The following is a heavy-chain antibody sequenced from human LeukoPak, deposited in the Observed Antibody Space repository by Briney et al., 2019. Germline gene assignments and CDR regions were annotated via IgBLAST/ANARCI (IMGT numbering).Heavy chain of an antibody. CDR1: GGSISSGGYY. J-gene: IGHJ5*02. D-gene: IGHD6-13*01. V-gene: IGHV4-31*03. CDR3: ARGRGIYSSSWSWFDP. CDR2: IYYSGST. Sequence: PSQTLSLTCTVSGGSISSGGYYWSWIRQHPGKGLEWIGYIYYSGSTYYNPSLKSRVTISVDTSKNQFSLKLSSVTAADTAMYYCARGRGIYSSSWSWFDPWGQGTLVTVSS.